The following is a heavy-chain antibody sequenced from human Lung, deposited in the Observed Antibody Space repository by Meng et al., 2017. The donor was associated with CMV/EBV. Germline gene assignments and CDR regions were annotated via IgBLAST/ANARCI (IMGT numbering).Heavy chain of an antibody. CDR1: GYTFPSYS. D-gene: IGHD2/OR15-2a*01. V-gene: IGHV1-18*01. J-gene: IGHJ5*02. Sequence: SGYTFPSYSITWVRQAPGQGLQWVGCINAYNINTNYAQKLQGRVTMTTDTSTSTAFMVLRSLRSDDTAIYYCARSRFYDTTANWFDPWGQAALVTVSS. CDR2: INAYNINT. CDR3: ARSRFYDTTANWFDP.